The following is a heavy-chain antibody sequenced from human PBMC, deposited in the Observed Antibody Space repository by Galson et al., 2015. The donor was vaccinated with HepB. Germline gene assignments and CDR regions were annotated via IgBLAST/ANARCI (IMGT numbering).Heavy chain of an antibody. CDR2: IYYSGST. J-gene: IGHJ4*02. CDR3: ARGSPFMTTVTSPYGYYFDF. D-gene: IGHD4-17*01. V-gene: IGHV4-59*12. Sequence: ETLSLTCTVSGGSFRSFYWSWIRQPPGKGLEWIGYIYYSGSTNYNPSLKTRVTLSVDTSKTQFSLKLSSVTAADTAVYYCARGSPFMTTVTSPYGYYFDFWGQGSLVTVSS. CDR1: GGSFRSFY.